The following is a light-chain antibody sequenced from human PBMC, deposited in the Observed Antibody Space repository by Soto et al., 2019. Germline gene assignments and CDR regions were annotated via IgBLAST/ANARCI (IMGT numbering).Light chain of an antibody. CDR1: TSNIGSNY. V-gene: IGLV1-47*01. CDR3: AAWDDTLRGRNVV. CDR2: RNN. Sequence: QPVLTQPPSASXXPGQRVTISCSGSTSNIGSNYVFWYQQLPGTAPKLLIYRNNQRPSGVPDRFSGSKSGTSASLAISGLRSEDDADYYCAAWDDTLRGRNVVFGGGTKLTVL. J-gene: IGLJ2*01.